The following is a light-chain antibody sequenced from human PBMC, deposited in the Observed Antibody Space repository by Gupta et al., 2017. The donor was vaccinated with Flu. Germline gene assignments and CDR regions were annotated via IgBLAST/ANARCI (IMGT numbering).Light chain of an antibody. J-gene: IGKJ3*01. CDR1: QRISSY. CDR2: AAS. V-gene: IGKV1-39*01. Sequence: DIQMTQSPSSLSASVGDRVTITCRASQRISSYLNWYQQKPGKAPKLLIYAASRVQSGVPSRFSGSGSGTDFTLTISRRQPEDFATYYCQQSDSTPRTFGHGTKVDIK. CDR3: QQSDSTPRT.